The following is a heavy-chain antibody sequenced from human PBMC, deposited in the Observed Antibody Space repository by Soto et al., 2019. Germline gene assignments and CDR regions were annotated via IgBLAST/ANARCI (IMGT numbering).Heavy chain of an antibody. CDR3: ARDQRLRVGYYYGMDV. J-gene: IGHJ6*02. Sequence: PSETLSLTCTVSGGSISSYYWSWIRQPPGKGLEWIGYIYYSGSTNYNPSLKSRVTISVDTSKNQFSLKLSSVTAADTAVYYCARDQRLRVGYYYGMDVWGQGTTVTVSS. CDR1: GGSISSYY. CDR2: IYYSGST. D-gene: IGHD2-15*01. V-gene: IGHV4-59*01.